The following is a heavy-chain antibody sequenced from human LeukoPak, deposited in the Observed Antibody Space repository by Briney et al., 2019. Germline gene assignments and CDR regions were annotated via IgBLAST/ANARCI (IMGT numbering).Heavy chain of an antibody. J-gene: IGHJ4*02. V-gene: IGHV5-51*01. CDR1: GYCFTSYW. CDR2: SYPGDSDT. D-gene: IGHD1-1*01. Sequence: GEAPLIFCKASGYCFTSYWIGWVRQMPGEGVEWLGISYPGDSDTRYSPSFQGQVTISADKSISTAYLQWSSLKASDTAMYYCARHALPNCNGYYWGQGTLVTVSS. CDR3: ARHALPNCNGYY.